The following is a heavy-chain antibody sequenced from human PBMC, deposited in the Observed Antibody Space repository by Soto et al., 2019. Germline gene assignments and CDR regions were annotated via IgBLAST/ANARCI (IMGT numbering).Heavy chain of an antibody. J-gene: IGHJ3*02. V-gene: IGHV3-23*01. CDR1: GFTFSSYA. D-gene: IGHD3-22*01. CDR2: ISGRGGST. Sequence: EVQLLESGGGLVQPGGSLSLSCAASGFTFSSYAMSWVRQAPGKGLEWVSAISGRGGSTYYADSVKGRFTISRDNSKNTLYLQMNSLRAEDTAVYYCAKALRITMIVVVIQDAFDIWGQGTMVTVSS. CDR3: AKALRITMIVVVIQDAFDI.